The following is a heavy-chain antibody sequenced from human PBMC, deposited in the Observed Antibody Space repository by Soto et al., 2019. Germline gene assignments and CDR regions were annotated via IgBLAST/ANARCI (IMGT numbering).Heavy chain of an antibody. CDR3: ASVSQLPAATFDY. J-gene: IGHJ4*02. CDR2: IIPIFGTA. D-gene: IGHD2-2*01. CDR1: GGTFSSYA. Sequence: SVKVSCKASGGTFSSYAISWVRQAPGQGLEWMGGIIPIFGTANYAQKFQGRVTITADESTSTAYMELSSLRSEDTAVYYCASVSQLPAATFDYWGQGTLVTVSS. V-gene: IGHV1-69*13.